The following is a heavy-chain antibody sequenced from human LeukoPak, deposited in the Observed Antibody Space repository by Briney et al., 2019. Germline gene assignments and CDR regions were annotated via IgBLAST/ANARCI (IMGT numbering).Heavy chain of an antibody. Sequence: GAPVKLSCKASGYTFTRYYMHWVRQAPGQRLEWMGWINPNSGGTNYAQKFQGRVTMTRDTSISTAYMELSRLRSDDTAVYYCASSTWFEYWGQGTLVTVSS. D-gene: IGHD2/OR15-2a*01. J-gene: IGHJ4*02. CDR2: INPNSGGT. V-gene: IGHV1-2*02. CDR3: ASSTWFEY. CDR1: GYTFTRYY.